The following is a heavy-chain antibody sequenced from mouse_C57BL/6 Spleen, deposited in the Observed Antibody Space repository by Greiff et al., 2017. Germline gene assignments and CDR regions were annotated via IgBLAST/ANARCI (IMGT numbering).Heavy chain of an antibody. D-gene: IGHD2-12*01. V-gene: IGHV1-82*01. Sequence: VMLVESGPELVKPGASVKISCKASGYAFSSSWMNWVKQRPGKGLEWIGRIYPGDGDTNYNGKFKGKATLTADKSSSTAYMQLSSLTSEDSAVYFCAILRPGFAYWGQGTLVTVSA. J-gene: IGHJ3*01. CDR2: IYPGDGDT. CDR1: GYAFSSSW. CDR3: AILRPGFAY.